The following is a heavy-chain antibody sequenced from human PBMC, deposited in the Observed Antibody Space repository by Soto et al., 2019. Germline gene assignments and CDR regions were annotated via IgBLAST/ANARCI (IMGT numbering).Heavy chain of an antibody. CDR1: GYTFTSYA. CDR3: ARGSREGRFLEWLPSSDY. D-gene: IGHD3-3*01. Sequence: QVQLVQSGAEEKKPGASVKVSCKASGYTFTSYAMHWVRQAPGQRLEWMGWINAGNGNTKYSQKFQGRVTITRDTXAXTGXMELSSLRSEDTAVYYCARGSREGRFLEWLPSSDYWGQGTLVTVSS. V-gene: IGHV1-3*05. CDR2: INAGNGNT. J-gene: IGHJ4*02.